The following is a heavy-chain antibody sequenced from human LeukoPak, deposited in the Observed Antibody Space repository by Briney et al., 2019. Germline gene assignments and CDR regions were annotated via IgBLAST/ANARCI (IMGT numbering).Heavy chain of an antibody. Sequence: GESLKISCKGSGYRFTSYWIAWVRQMPGKGLEWMGTIYPDDSETRYSPSSQGQVTISADKSISTAYLQWSTLEASDTATYYCARPSSGTYYGMDVWGQGTTVTVSS. J-gene: IGHJ6*02. CDR2: IYPDDSET. D-gene: IGHD1-26*01. V-gene: IGHV5-51*01. CDR1: GYRFTSYW. CDR3: ARPSSGTYYGMDV.